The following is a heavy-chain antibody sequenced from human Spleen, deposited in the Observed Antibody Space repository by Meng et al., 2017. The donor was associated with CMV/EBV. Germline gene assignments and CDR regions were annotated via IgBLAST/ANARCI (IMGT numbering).Heavy chain of an antibody. V-gene: IGHV2-5*01. Sequence: SLSSSGVGVGWIRQPPGKALEWLAHICWNDDKRYSPSLKSRITITKDTSKNQVVLKMTDMDPVDIGTYYCARSWYYYDSSGPQQFQHWGQGTLVTVSS. CDR2: ICWNDDK. J-gene: IGHJ1*01. CDR1: SLSSSGVG. CDR3: ARSWYYYDSSGPQQFQH. D-gene: IGHD3-22*01.